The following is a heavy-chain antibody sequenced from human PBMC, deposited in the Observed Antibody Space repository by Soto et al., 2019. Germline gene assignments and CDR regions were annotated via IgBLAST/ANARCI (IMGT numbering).Heavy chain of an antibody. CDR1: GGSISSYY. V-gene: IGHV4-59*01. CDR2: IYYSGST. J-gene: IGHJ6*02. CDR3: ARGGRYCISTSCFYYYYYGMDV. D-gene: IGHD2-2*01. Sequence: SETLSLTCTVSGGSISSYYWSWIRQPPGKGLEWIGYIYYSGSTNYNPSLKSRVTISVDTSKNQFSLKLSSVTAADTAVYYCARGGRYCISTSCFYYYYYGMDVWGQGTTVTVSS.